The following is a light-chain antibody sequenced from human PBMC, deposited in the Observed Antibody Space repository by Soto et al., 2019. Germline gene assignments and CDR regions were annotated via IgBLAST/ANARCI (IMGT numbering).Light chain of an antibody. CDR3: QQYNSYWT. J-gene: IGKJ1*01. Sequence: EIQMTQSPSALSASGGEGVAVACRASQSISSWLAWYQQKPGKAPKLLIYDVSILESGVPSRFSGSGSGTEFTLTISSLQPDDFATYYCQQYNSYWTFGQGTKV. CDR2: DVS. V-gene: IGKV1-5*01. CDR1: QSISSW.